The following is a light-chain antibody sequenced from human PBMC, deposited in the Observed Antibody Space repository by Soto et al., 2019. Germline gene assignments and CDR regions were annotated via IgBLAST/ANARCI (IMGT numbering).Light chain of an antibody. CDR1: QSVSSN. Sequence: EIVMTQSPATLSVSPGERATLSCRASQSVSSNLAWYQQKPGQAPRLLIYGASTRATGIPARFSGSGSGTEFTLTISSLQSEDFALYYCQQYNICPPYTFGQGTKLEIK. V-gene: IGKV3-15*01. CDR3: QQYNICPPYT. CDR2: GAS. J-gene: IGKJ2*01.